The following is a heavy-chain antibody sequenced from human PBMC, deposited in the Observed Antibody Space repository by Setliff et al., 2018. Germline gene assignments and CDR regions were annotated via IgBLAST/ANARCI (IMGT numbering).Heavy chain of an antibody. Sequence: SETLSLTCAVSGGSISSSNWWSWVRQPPGKGLEWIGEIYHSGSTNYNPSLKSRVTISVDTSKNQFSLKLSSVTAADAAVYYCARRYNFWSGYFWEHAQFDPWGQGTLVTVSS. CDR2: IYHSGST. CDR1: GGSISSSNW. V-gene: IGHV4-4*02. D-gene: IGHD3-3*01. CDR3: ARRYNFWSGYFWEHAQFDP. J-gene: IGHJ5*02.